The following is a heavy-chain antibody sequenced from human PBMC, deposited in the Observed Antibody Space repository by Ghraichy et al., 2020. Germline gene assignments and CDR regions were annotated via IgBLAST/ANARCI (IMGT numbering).Heavy chain of an antibody. CDR1: GGSVSSGSYY. J-gene: IGHJ5*02. CDR3: ASGITSIPPYDFWSGYYPSWFDP. Sequence: SETLSLTCTVSGGSVSSGSYYWSWIRQPPGKGLEWIGYIYYSGSTNYNPSLKSRVTISVDTSKNQFSLKLSSVTAADTAVYYCASGITSIPPYDFWSGYYPSWFDPWGQGTLVTVSS. V-gene: IGHV4-61*01. CDR2: IYYSGST. D-gene: IGHD3-3*01.